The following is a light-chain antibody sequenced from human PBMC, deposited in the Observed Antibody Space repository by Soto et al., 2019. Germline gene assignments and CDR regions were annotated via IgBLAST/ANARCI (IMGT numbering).Light chain of an antibody. CDR1: QGISHY. V-gene: IGKV1-27*01. Sequence: DIQMTQSPSSLSASVGDRVTITCRASQGISHYLAWYQQKPGKVPKLLISGASTLQSGVPSRFSGSGSGTDFTLTISSLQPEDVETYYCQKYDMAPWTFGKGTKVE. CDR3: QKYDMAPWT. J-gene: IGKJ1*01. CDR2: GAS.